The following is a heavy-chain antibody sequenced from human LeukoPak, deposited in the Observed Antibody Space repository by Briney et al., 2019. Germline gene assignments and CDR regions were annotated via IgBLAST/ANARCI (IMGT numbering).Heavy chain of an antibody. J-gene: IGHJ4*02. CDR1: GGTFTTYA. CDR2: IIPIFGTA. V-gene: IGHV1-69*01. D-gene: IGHD5-24*01. CDR3: ARDRDGYMF. Sequence: SVSVSSTVSGGTFTTYAISWVRQAPGQGLGWMGGIIPIFGTANYAQKFQGRVTITADESTSTAYMELSSLRSEDPAVYYCARDRDGYMFWGQGTLVPVSS.